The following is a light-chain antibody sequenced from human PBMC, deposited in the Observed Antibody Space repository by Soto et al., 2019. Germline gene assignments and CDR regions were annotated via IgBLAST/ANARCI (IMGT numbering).Light chain of an antibody. CDR1: SRHNTNA. V-gene: IGLV4-69*01. CDR2: VNSDGSH. J-gene: IGLJ2*01. CDR3: QAWATGIHI. Sequence: QPVLTQSPSASASLGASVKLTCTLSSRHNTNAIAWHQQQPKKGPRFLMKVNSDGSHFKGDGIPDRFPGSSSGAERYLTISSLQSEDEADYYCQAWATGIHIFGGGTKLTVL.